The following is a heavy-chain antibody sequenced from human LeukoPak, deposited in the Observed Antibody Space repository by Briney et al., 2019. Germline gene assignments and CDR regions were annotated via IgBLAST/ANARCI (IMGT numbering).Heavy chain of an antibody. J-gene: IGHJ4*02. D-gene: IGHD1-26*01. CDR1: GFTFSSYG. V-gene: IGHV3-23*01. CDR2: ISASGGST. Sequence: GGSLRLSCAASGFTFSSYGMHWVRQAPGKGLEWVSAISASGGSTYYADSVKGRFTISRDNSKNTLYLQMNSQRDEDTAIYSCAKNSVGGSYYPIDYWGQGTLVSVSS. CDR3: AKNSVGGSYYPIDY.